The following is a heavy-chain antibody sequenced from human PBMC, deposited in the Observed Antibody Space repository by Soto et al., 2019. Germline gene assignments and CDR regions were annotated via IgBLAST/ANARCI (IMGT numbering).Heavy chain of an antibody. J-gene: IGHJ4*02. Sequence: GASLRRSFAASVFTFCSYEMNRVREAAGKWLEWVSYISSSCSTIYYADSVKRRFTISRDNAKNSLYLQLNSLRAEDTAVYYCARDRESWDYFDYWGQGTLVTVSS. CDR2: ISSSCSTI. CDR1: VFTFCSYE. CDR3: ARDRESWDYFDY. V-gene: IGHV3-48*03. D-gene: IGHD1-26*01.